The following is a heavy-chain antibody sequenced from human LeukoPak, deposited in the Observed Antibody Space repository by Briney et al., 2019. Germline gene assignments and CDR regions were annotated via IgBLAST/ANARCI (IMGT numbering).Heavy chain of an antibody. J-gene: IGHJ4*02. CDR2: ISWNSGSI. D-gene: IGHD6-19*01. CDR1: GFTFDDYA. V-gene: IGHV3-9*01. CDR3: AKDRYSSGWYYFGY. Sequence: GRSLRLSCAASGFTFDDYAMHWVRQAPGKGLEWVSGISWNSGSIGYADSVKGRFTISRDNAKNSLYLQMNSLRAEDTALYYCAKDRYSSGWYYFGYWGQGTLVTVSS.